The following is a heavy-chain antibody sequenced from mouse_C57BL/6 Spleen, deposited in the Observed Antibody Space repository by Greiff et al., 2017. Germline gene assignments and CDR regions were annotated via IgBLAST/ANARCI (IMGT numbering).Heavy chain of an antibody. D-gene: IGHD1-1*01. CDR1: GYTFTSYT. V-gene: IGHV1-4*01. CDR2: INPSSGYT. CDR3: ARSGYGSSYGWYFDV. J-gene: IGHJ1*03. Sequence: VQGVESGAELARPGASVKMSCKASGYTFTSYTMHWVKQRPGQGLEWIGYINPSSGYTKYNQKFKDKATLTADKSSSTAYMQLSSLTSEDSAVYYCARSGYGSSYGWYFDVWGTGTTVTVSS.